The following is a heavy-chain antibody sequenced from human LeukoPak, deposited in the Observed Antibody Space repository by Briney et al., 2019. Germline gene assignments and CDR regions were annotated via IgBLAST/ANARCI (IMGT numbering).Heavy chain of an antibody. J-gene: IGHJ5*02. D-gene: IGHD3-10*01. V-gene: IGHV4-4*07. CDR2: TSGSGTI. CDR1: GGSINSY. CDR3: ARDSGTTGEVKFDP. Sequence: KPSETLSLTCTVSGGSINSYWSWIRQPAGKGLEWIGRTSGSGTITYNPALQSRLSISIDTSKNQFSLKLMSVTAADTAVYYCARDSGTTGEVKFDPWGQGTLVTVSS.